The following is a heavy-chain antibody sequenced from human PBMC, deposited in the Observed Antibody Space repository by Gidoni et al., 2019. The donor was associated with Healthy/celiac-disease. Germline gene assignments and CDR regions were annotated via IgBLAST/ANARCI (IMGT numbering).Heavy chain of an antibody. J-gene: IGHJ5*02. V-gene: IGHV4-4*07. CDR2: TSGST. Sequence: TSGSTNYNPSLKSRVTMSVDTSKNQFSLKLSSVTAADTAVYYCARDREYSSSWYESSGWFDPWGQGTLVTVSS. CDR3: ARDREYSSSWYESSGWFDP. D-gene: IGHD6-13*01.